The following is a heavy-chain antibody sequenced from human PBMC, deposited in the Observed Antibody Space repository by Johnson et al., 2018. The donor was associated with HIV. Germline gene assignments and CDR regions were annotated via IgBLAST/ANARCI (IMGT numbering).Heavy chain of an antibody. CDR3: ARVTPQRGGNDAFDI. J-gene: IGHJ3*02. D-gene: IGHD3-16*01. CDR1: GFTFSSYA. Sequence: MLLVESGGGVVQPGRSLRLSCAASGFTFSSYAMSWVRQAPGTGLEWVSVIYSDGSIYYADSVKGRCTISRDNSKNTLYLQMNSLRAEDTAVYYCARVTPQRGGNDAFDIWGQGTMVTVSS. V-gene: IGHV3-66*01. CDR2: IYSDGSI.